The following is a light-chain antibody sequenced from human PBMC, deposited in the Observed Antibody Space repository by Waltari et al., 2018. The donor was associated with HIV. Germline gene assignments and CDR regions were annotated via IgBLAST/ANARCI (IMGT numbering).Light chain of an antibody. CDR3: QACDSSTGV. V-gene: IGLV3-1*01. CDR2: QDT. Sequence: SYELTQPPSVSVSPGQTASITCSGDKLGDKFACWYQQKSGQSPVLVIYQDTKRPSGIPERLFASNSGNTSTLTISGTQAMDEADYYCQACDSSTGVFGTGNKFTFL. CDR1: KLGDKF. J-gene: IGLJ1*01.